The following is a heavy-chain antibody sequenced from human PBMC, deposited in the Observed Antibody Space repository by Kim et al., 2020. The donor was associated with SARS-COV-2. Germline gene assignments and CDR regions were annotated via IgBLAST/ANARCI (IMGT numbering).Heavy chain of an antibody. V-gene: IGHV3-23*01. CDR3: AKNVHITSVTFLWYFDL. D-gene: IGHD2-2*01. J-gene: IGHJ2*01. Sequence: GGSLRLSCAASRFTFSSSAMTWVRQAPGKGLEWVSSIFGSGHGTYYADFVKGRFIISRDNSKNTLYLQMNNLRADDTAVYYCAKNVHITSVTFLWYFDLWGRGTSVIVSS. CDR2: IFGSGHGT. CDR1: RFTFSSSA.